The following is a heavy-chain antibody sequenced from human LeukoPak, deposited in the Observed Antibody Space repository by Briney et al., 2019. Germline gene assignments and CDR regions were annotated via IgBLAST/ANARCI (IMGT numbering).Heavy chain of an antibody. V-gene: IGHV3-23*01. CDR3: ARETSSWYFGYFDY. Sequence: GGSLRLSCAASGFAFSSYGMSWVRQAPGKGLEWVSAISGSGGRTYYADSVKGRFTISRDNSKNTLYLQMNSLRTEDTAVYYCARETSSWYFGYFDYWGQGTLVTVSS. D-gene: IGHD6-13*01. CDR1: GFAFSSYG. CDR2: ISGSGGRT. J-gene: IGHJ4*02.